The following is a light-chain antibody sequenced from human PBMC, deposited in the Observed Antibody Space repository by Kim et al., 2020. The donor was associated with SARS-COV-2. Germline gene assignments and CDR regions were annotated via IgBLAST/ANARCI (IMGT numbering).Light chain of an antibody. CDR2: KDT. V-gene: IGLV3-25*03. CDR3: QSVDSTVSYRV. J-gene: IGLJ3*02. CDR1: ALSKQY. Sequence: SYELTQPPSMSVSPGQTAGITCSGDALSKQYAYWYQQKPGQAPVLVIYKDTERPSGIPERFSGSSSGTTVTLTISGVQAEDEADYYCQSVDSTVSYRVFGGGTQLTVL.